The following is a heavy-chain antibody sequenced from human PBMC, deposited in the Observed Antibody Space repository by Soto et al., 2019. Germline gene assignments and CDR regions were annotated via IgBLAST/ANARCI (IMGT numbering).Heavy chain of an antibody. V-gene: IGHV1-8*01. CDR2: VNPISGNT. CDR3: ATSRINMIRGVFYYGLDV. Sequence: QEQLEQSGAEVKKPGASVKVSCKASGYSFTKYDFNWVRQATGQGLEWLGWVNPISGNTENAQNFQGRVTLTVNTSTSIAFMELSSLRSGDTAIYYCATSRINMIRGVFYYGLDVWGHGTTVTVSS. D-gene: IGHD3-10*01. CDR1: GYSFTKYD. J-gene: IGHJ6*02.